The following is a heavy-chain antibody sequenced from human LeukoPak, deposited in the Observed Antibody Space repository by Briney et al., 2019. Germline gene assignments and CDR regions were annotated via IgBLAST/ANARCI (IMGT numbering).Heavy chain of an antibody. Sequence: PGGSLRLSCAASGFTFSSYAMTWVRQAPGKGLEWVSAISGSGGSTFYADSVKGRFTISRDNSKNTLYLQMKSLRAEDTAVYYCAKARGSSRLLDAFDIWGQGTMVTVSS. CDR1: GFTFSSYA. D-gene: IGHD6-6*01. V-gene: IGHV3-23*01. J-gene: IGHJ3*02. CDR3: AKARGSSRLLDAFDI. CDR2: ISGSGGST.